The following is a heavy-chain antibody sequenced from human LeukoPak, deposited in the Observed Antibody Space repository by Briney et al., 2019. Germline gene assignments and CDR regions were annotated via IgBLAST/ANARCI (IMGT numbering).Heavy chain of an antibody. J-gene: IGHJ5*02. CDR3: ARDLEWIFDP. Sequence: SVKVSCKASGGTFSSYAISWVRQAPGQGLEWMGGIIPIFGTANYAQQFQGRVTITADESTSTAYMELSSLRSEDTAVYYCARDLEWIFDPWGQGTLVTVSS. CDR2: IIPIFGTA. V-gene: IGHV1-69*13. CDR1: GGTFSSYA. D-gene: IGHD3-3*01.